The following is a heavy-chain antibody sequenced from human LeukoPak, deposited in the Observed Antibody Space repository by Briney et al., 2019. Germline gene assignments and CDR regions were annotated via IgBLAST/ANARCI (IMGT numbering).Heavy chain of an antibody. CDR1: GYTFTGYY. CDR2: INPNSGGT. Sequence: ASVKVSCKASGYTFTGYYMHWVRQAPGQGLEWMGRINPNSGGTNYAQKFQGRVTMTGDTSISTAYMELSRLRSDDTAVYYCARGVYYYYYMDVWGKGTTVTVSS. J-gene: IGHJ6*03. V-gene: IGHV1-2*06. CDR3: ARGVYYYYYMDV.